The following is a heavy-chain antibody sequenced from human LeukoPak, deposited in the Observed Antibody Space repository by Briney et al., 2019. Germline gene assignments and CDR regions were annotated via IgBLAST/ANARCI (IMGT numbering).Heavy chain of an antibody. J-gene: IGHJ4*02. D-gene: IGHD6-19*01. Sequence: SETLSLTCAVSGGSISTGNWWTWVRQSPDKGLEWIGEIYHNGSTNYNPSLKSRVTISVDTSKNQFSLKLSSVTAADTAVYYCAGGSQWLVFDYWGQGTLVTVSS. CDR2: IYHNGST. V-gene: IGHV4-4*02. CDR3: AGGSQWLVFDY. CDR1: GGSISTGNW.